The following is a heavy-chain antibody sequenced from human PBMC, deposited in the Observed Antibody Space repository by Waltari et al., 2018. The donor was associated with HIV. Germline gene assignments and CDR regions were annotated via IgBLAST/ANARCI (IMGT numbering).Heavy chain of an antibody. J-gene: IGHJ5*02. CDR1: GFKFDDYA. Sequence: EVQLVECGGGLVQPGRSLRLSGAALGFKFDDYAMHWVRQPPGKGLELVSSISWHSIRITYADSVRGRFTISRDNAKKSLYLQMDSLRPEDTALYYCTRGPMYNWFDPWGQGTLVTVSS. D-gene: IGHD3-10*01. CDR3: TRGPMYNWFDP. V-gene: IGHV3-9*01. CDR2: ISWHSIRI.